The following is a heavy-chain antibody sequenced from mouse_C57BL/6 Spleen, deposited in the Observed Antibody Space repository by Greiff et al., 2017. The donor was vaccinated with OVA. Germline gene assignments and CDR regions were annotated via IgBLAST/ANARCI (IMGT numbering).Heavy chain of an antibody. Sequence: QVQLKQPGAELVKPGASVKLSCKASGYTFTSYWMHWVKQRPGRGLEWIGRIDPNSGGTKYNEKFKSKATLTVDKPSSTAYMQLSSLTSEDSAVYYCALIYYYGSTPLDYWGQGTTLTVSS. V-gene: IGHV1-72*01. D-gene: IGHD1-1*01. J-gene: IGHJ2*01. CDR1: GYTFTSYW. CDR3: ALIYYYGSTPLDY. CDR2: IDPNSGGT.